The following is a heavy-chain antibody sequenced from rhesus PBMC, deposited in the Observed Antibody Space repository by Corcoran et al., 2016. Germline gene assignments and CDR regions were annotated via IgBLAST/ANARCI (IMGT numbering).Heavy chain of an antibody. D-gene: IGHD1-44*01. Sequence: QVQLQESGPGVVKPSETLSLTCAVSGGYNSDSYRWSWIRQPQGKELEWMGYIYGSNTSTNYNPSLKSRFTISKDTSKNQFSLKLSSVTAADTAVYYCARDSQEYRGYFDYWGQGVLVTVSS. CDR1: GGYNSDSYR. V-gene: IGHV4S10*01. CDR3: ARDSQEYRGYFDY. J-gene: IGHJ4*01. CDR2: IYGSNTST.